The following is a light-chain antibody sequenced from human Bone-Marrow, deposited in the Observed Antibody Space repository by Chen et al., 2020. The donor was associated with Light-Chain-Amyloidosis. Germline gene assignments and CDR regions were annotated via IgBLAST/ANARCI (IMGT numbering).Light chain of an antibody. CDR2: YYSDSDK. V-gene: IGLV5-37*01. J-gene: IGLJ3*02. CDR3: MIWPSNAWV. Sequence: QPVLTQPPSSSASPGESARLTCTLPSDINVGSYNIYWDQQKPGSPPGYLLYYYSDSDKGQGSGVPSRFSESKDASANAGILLISGLQSEDEADYYCMIWPSNAWVFGGGTKLTVL. CDR1: SDINVGSYN.